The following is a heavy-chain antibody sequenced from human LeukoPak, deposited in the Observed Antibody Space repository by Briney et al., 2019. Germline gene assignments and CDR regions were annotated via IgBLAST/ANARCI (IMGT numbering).Heavy chain of an antibody. J-gene: IGHJ4*02. Sequence: SETLSLTCTVSGGSISGSSYYWGWIRQPPGKGLEWIGSIYYSGSTYYNPSLKSRVTISVDTSKNQFSLKLSSVTAADTAVYYCARLREGLLSDYFDYWGQGTLVTVSS. CDR3: ARLREGLLSDYFDY. CDR2: IYYSGST. V-gene: IGHV4-39*01. D-gene: IGHD2-2*01. CDR1: GGSISGSSYY.